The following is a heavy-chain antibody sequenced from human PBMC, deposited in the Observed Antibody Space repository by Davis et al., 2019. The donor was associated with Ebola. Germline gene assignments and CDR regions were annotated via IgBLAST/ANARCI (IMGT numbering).Heavy chain of an antibody. CDR3: ARQLYGSGSPTGLNWFDP. J-gene: IGHJ5*02. Sequence: AASVKVSCKASGGTFSSYAISWVRQAPGQGLEWMGGIIPIFGTANYAQKFQGRVTITADESTSTAYMELSSLRSEDAAVYYCARQLYGSGSPTGLNWFDPWGQGTLVTVSS. V-gene: IGHV1-69*13. CDR2: IIPIFGTA. CDR1: GGTFSSYA. D-gene: IGHD3-10*01.